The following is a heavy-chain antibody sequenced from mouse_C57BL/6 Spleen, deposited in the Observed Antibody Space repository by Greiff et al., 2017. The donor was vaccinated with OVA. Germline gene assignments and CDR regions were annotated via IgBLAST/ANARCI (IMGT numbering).Heavy chain of an antibody. V-gene: IGHV1-66*01. J-gene: IGHJ4*01. CDR2: IYPGSGNT. CDR1: GYSFTSYY. Sequence: VKLMESGPELVKPGASVKISCKASGYSFTSYYIHWVKQRPGQGLEWIGWIYPGSGNTKYNEKFKGKATLTADTSSSTAYMQLSSLTSEDSAVYYCARSDYDAMDYWGQGTSVTVSS. CDR3: ARSDYDAMDY.